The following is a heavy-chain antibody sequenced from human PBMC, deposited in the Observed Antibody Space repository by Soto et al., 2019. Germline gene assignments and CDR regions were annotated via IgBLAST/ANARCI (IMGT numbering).Heavy chain of an antibody. J-gene: IGHJ6*02. CDR2: IYYSGST. CDR1: GGSISSGGYY. CDR3: ARDRDLSALWFGGAQAGMDV. D-gene: IGHD3-10*01. Sequence: SETLSLTCTVSGGSISSGGYYWSWIRQHPGKGLEWIGYIYYSGSTYYNPSLKSRVTISVDTSKNQFSLKLSSVTAADTAVYYCARDRDLSALWFGGAQAGMDVWGQGTTVTVSS. V-gene: IGHV4-31*03.